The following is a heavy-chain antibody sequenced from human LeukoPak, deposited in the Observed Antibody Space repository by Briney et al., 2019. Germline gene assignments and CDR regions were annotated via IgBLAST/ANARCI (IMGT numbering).Heavy chain of an antibody. V-gene: IGHV3-21*01. CDR3: ARDLGYYDSSGSLDY. D-gene: IGHD3-22*01. J-gene: IGHJ4*02. CDR2: ISSSSSYI. CDR1: GFTFSSYS. Sequence: GGSLRLSCAASGFTFSSYSMNWVRQAPGKGLEWVSSISSSSSYIYYADSVKGRFTISRDNTKNSLYLQMNSLRAEDTAVYYCARDLGYYDSSGSLDYWGQGTLVTVSS.